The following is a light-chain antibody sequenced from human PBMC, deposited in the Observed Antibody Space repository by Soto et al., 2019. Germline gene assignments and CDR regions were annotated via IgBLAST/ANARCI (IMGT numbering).Light chain of an antibody. CDR1: SSDIGGYIY. CDR2: DVN. CDR3: SSFAGYSNSLVA. Sequence: QSALTQPPSASGSPGQSVTISCTGTSSDIGGYIYVSWYQQHPGKAPKLMIYDVNKRPSDVPDRFSGSKSGNTASLTVSGLQAQDEADYYCSSFAGYSNSLVAFGGGTKLTVL. J-gene: IGLJ2*01. V-gene: IGLV2-8*01.